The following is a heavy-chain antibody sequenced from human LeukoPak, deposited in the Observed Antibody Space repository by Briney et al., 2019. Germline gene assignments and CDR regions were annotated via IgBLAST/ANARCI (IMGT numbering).Heavy chain of an antibody. V-gene: IGHV1-46*01. D-gene: IGHD2-2*01. CDR1: GGTFSSYA. CDR2: INPSGGST. J-gene: IGHJ4*02. Sequence: ASVKVSCKASGGTFSSYAISWVRQAPRQGLEWMGIINPSGGSTSYAQKFQGRVTMTRDTSTSTVYMELSSLRSEDTAVYYCARAQYCSSTSCYFGSEYYFDYWGQGTLVTVSS. CDR3: ARAQYCSSTSCYFGSEYYFDY.